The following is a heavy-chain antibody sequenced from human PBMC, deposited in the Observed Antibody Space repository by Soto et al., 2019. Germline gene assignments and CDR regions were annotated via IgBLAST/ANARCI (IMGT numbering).Heavy chain of an antibody. CDR1: GFTFSIYA. CDR3: AKDQGNTIVGASRGFDH. J-gene: IGHJ4*02. CDR2: ISGSGSGT. D-gene: IGHD1-26*01. Sequence: LRLSCAVSGFTFSIYAMNWVRQAPGKGLEWLSLISGSGSGTYYADSVKGRFTISRDNSKNTLYLQMNSLRAEDTAVYFCAKDQGNTIVGASRGFDHWGQGTLVTVSS. V-gene: IGHV3-23*01.